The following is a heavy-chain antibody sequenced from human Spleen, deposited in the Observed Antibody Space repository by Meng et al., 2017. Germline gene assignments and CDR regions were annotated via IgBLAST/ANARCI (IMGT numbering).Heavy chain of an antibody. CDR3: AHDSVGARGFEY. J-gene: IGHJ4*02. CDR1: GFSLSTSGVG. V-gene: IGHV2-5*02. D-gene: IGHD1-26*01. CDR2: VYWDDTK. Sequence: QITLQESGPTLVKPTQTLTLTCTFSGFSLSTSGVGVAWIRQPPGKALECLALVYWDDTKRYSPYLRGRLTVTRDTSKNLVFLTMTNMDPVDTATYYCAHDSVGARGFEYWGQGALVTVSS.